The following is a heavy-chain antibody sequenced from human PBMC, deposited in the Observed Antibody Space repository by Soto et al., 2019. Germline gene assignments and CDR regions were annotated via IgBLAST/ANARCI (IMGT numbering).Heavy chain of an antibody. CDR1: GGSISSGGYY. CDR3: AREGAGSYWLDP. D-gene: IGHD3-10*01. J-gene: IGHJ5*02. V-gene: IGHV4-31*01. Sequence: QVQLQESGPGLVKPSQTLSLTCTISGGSISSGGYYWSWIRQHPERGLEWIGYIHNNGATYYNPTLKSYVSISADTSKTQYFLTVYSVTAADTGVYYCAREGAGSYWLDPWGQGILVSVSS. CDR2: IHNNGAT.